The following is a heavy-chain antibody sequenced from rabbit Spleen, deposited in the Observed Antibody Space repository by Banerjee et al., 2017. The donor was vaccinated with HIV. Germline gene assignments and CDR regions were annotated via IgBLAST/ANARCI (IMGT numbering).Heavy chain of an antibody. CDR1: GVSFSNNHY. D-gene: IGHD1-1*01. CDR2: SNAITGRA. Sequence: QEQLVASGGGLDQPEGSLTLTCTASGVSFSNNHYICCVRQAAGKGLEWIACSNAITGRAVYASWAKGRFTFSKSSSTTVTLHMTSLTAADMDSYFCARDTSRSFVSYGMDLWGQGTLVTVS. J-gene: IGHJ6*01. V-gene: IGHV1S45*01. CDR3: ARDTSRSFVSYGMDL.